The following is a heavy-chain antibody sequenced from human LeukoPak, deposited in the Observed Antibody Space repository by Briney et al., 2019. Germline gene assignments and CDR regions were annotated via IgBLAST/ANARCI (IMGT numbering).Heavy chain of an antibody. CDR3: ARRIMGSSSMDS. CDR2: VYYSGTT. D-gene: IGHD6-6*01. CDR1: GASTDSSSYY. V-gene: IGHV4-39*07. J-gene: IGHJ4*02. Sequence: SETLSPTCSVSGASTDSSSYYWAWIRQPPGKGLEWIGNVYYSGTTSYNPSLQSRVTISVDTSKHQFSLKLRSVTAADTAVYFCARRIMGSSSMDSWGQGTLVTVSS.